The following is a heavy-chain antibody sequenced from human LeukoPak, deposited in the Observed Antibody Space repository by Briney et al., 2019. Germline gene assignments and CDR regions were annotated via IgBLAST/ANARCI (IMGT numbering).Heavy chain of an antibody. D-gene: IGHD2-8*01. CDR3: AREGPYCTNGVCPNWFDP. Sequence: SETLSLTCTVSGGSISSYYWSWIRQPPGKGLEWIGYIYYSGSTNYNPSLKSRVTISVDTSKNQFSLKLSSVTAADTAVYYCAREGPYCTNGVCPNWFDPWGQGTLVTVSS. CDR2: IYYSGST. V-gene: IGHV4-59*01. J-gene: IGHJ5*02. CDR1: GGSISSYY.